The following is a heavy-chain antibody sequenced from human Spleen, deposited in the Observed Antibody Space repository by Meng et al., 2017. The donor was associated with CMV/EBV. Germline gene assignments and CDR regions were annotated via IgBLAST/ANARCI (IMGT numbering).Heavy chain of an antibody. Sequence: GESLKISCAASGFTFSSYNMNWVRQAPGKGLEWVSSISSDTSYIYYADSMKGRFTISRDNAKNSLFLQMNSLRAEDTSVYYCVRGGDASGHPYWGQGTLVTVSS. J-gene: IGHJ4*02. V-gene: IGHV3-21*01. CDR2: ISSDTSYI. CDR1: GFTFSSYN. CDR3: VRGGDASGHPY. D-gene: IGHD2-21*01.